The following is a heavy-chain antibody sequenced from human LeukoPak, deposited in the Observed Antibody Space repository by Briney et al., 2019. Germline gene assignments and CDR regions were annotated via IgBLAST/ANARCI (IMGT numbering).Heavy chain of an antibody. CDR3: ARDGYYDSSGYFG. J-gene: IGHJ4*02. CDR2: IKQDGSEK. V-gene: IGHV3-7*01. Sequence: GGSLRLSCAASGFTLSSYWMSWVRQAPGKGLEWVPNIKQDGSEKYYVDSVKGRFTISRDNAKNSLYLQMNSLRAEDTAVYYCARDGYYDSSGYFGWGQGTLVTVSS. D-gene: IGHD3-22*01. CDR1: GFTLSSYW.